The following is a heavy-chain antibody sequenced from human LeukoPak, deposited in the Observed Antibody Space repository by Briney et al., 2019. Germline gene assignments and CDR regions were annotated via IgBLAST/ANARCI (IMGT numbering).Heavy chain of an antibody. J-gene: IGHJ6*04. D-gene: IGHD1-26*01. CDR1: GGSISSSNW. Sequence: SETLSLTCAVSGGSISSSNWWSWVRQPPGKGLEWIGEIYHSGSTNYNPSLKSRVTISVDKSKNQFSLKLSSVTAADTAVYYCARSSSDGSYGMDVWGKGTTVTVSS. CDR2: IYHSGST. V-gene: IGHV4-4*02. CDR3: ARSSSDGSYGMDV.